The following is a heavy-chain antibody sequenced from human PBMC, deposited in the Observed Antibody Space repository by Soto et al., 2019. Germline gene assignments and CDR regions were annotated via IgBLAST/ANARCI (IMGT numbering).Heavy chain of an antibody. J-gene: IGHJ6*02. D-gene: IGHD2-2*02. CDR2: IIPIFGTA. V-gene: IGHV1-69*01. Sequence: QVQLVQSGAEVKKPGSSVKVSCKASGGTFSSYAISWVRQAPGQGLEWMGGIIPIFGTANYAQKFQGRVTITADQSTSTGYMELSSLRSEDTDVYYCARGGNEYCSSTSCYTGEAYYYYGMDVWGQGNTVTVSS. CDR3: ARGGNEYCSSTSCYTGEAYYYYGMDV. CDR1: GGTFSSYA.